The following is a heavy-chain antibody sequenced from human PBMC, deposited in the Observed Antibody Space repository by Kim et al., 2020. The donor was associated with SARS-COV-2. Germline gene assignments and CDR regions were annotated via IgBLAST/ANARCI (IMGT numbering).Heavy chain of an antibody. V-gene: IGHV3-30*03. D-gene: IGHD6-19*01. Sequence: GRSLRLSCAASGFTFSDYCMHWVRQAPGKGLQWVAIISYDESDKYYTDSVKGRFTISRDNSKNTLYLQMSSLRPEDTAVYYCAIADGWRPTWPYYFDYW. CDR3: AIADGWRPTWPYYFDY. CDR1: GFTFSDYC. J-gene: IGHJ4*01. CDR2: ISYDESDK.